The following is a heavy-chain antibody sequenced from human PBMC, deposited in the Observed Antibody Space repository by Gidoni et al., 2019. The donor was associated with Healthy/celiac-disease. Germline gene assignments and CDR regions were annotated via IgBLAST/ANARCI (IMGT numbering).Heavy chain of an antibody. CDR1: GYSFTSYW. J-gene: IGHJ4*02. CDR2: IYPGDSDT. D-gene: IGHD6-19*01. V-gene: IGHV5-51*01. Sequence: EVQLVQSAAEVTKPGESLKISCMGSGYSFTSYWIGWVRQMPGKGLEWMGIIYPGDSDTRYSPSFQGQVTISADKSISTAYLQWSSLKASDTAMYYCARSAGIAVAGMVGAIDYWGQGTLVTVSS. CDR3: ARSAGIAVAGMVGAIDY.